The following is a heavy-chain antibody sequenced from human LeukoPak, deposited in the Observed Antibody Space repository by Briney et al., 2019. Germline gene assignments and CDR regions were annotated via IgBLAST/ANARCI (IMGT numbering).Heavy chain of an antibody. CDR2: IYYSGST. D-gene: IGHD1-7*01. J-gene: IGHJ4*02. V-gene: IGHV4-39*01. Sequence: SETLSLTCTVSGGSIGSSSYYWGWIRQPPGKGLEWIGSIYYSGSTYYNPSLKSRVTISVDTSKNQFSLKLSSVTAADTAVYYCARLDRTSPLRDYWGQGTLVTVSS. CDR3: ARLDRTSPLRDY. CDR1: GGSIGSSSYY.